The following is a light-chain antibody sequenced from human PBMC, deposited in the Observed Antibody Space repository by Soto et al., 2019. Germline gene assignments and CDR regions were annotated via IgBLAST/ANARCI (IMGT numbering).Light chain of an antibody. CDR1: QSAISN. Sequence: EIVMTQSPATLSVSPGEIVTLSFSASQSAISNLAWYQQKPGQTPRLLIYDASTRATDIPARFSGSGSGTDFTLTISSLLSEDFAVYYCHQYYNSWPPITFGQGTRLEIK. CDR2: DAS. V-gene: IGKV3-15*01. J-gene: IGKJ5*01. CDR3: HQYYNSWPPIT.